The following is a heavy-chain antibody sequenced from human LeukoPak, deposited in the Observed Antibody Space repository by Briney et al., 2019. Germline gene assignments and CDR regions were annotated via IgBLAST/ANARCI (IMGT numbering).Heavy chain of an antibody. CDR3: ARCLWFGDNRWFDP. CDR2: INAGNGNT. D-gene: IGHD3-10*01. V-gene: IGHV1-3*01. J-gene: IGHJ5*02. CDR1: GYTFTSYA. Sequence: ASVKVSCKASGYTFTSYAMHWVRQAPGQRLEWMGWINAGNGNTKYSQKFQGRVTITRDTSASTAYMELSSLRSEDTAVYYCARCLWFGDNRWFDPWGQGTLVTVSS.